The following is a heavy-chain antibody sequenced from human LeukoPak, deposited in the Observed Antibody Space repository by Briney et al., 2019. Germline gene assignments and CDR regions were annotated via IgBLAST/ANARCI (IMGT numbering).Heavy chain of an antibody. CDR1: GGSFSGYY. V-gene: IGHV4-34*01. J-gene: IGHJ4*02. CDR2: INHSGST. D-gene: IGHD3-16*01. CDR3: ARGNINPCRLNYDY. Sequence: KPSETLSLTCAVYGGSFSGYYWSWIRQPPGKGLEWIGEINHSGSTNYNPSLKSRVTISVDTSKNQFSLKLSSVTAADTAVYYCARGNINPCRLNYDYWGQGTLVTVSS.